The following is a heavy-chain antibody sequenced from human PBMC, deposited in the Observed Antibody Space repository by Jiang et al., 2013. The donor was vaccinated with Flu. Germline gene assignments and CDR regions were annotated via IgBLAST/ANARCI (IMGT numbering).Heavy chain of an antibody. Sequence: GTTDYAAPVKGRFTISRDDSKNTLYLQMNSLKTEDTAVYYCTTEPGDYWGQGTLVTVSS. CDR2: GTT. CDR3: TTEPGDY. J-gene: IGHJ4*02. V-gene: IGHV3-15*01.